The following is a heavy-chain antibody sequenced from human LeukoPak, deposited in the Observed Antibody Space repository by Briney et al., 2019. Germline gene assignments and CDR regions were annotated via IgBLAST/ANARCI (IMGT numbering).Heavy chain of an antibody. D-gene: IGHD2-2*01. J-gene: IGHJ4*02. CDR1: GYSFTNYW. V-gene: IGHV5-51*01. Sequence: GESLQISCQGSGYSFTNYWIAWVRQMPGKGLEWMGVIYPGDSDTRYNPSFQGQVTISADRSFGTAYLQWSSLKASDSAMYYCARREASTEYFDFWGQGTLVTVSS. CDR3: ARREASTEYFDF. CDR2: IYPGDSDT.